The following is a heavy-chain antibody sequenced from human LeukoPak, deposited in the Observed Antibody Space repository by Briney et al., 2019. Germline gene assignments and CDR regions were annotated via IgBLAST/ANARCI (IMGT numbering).Heavy chain of an antibody. CDR1: GYTFTSYD. D-gene: IGHD3-10*01. J-gene: IGHJ4*02. V-gene: IGHV1-8*03. CDR3: ARVGITMVRGVRARFFDY. CDR2: MNPNSGNT. Sequence: ASVKVSCKASGYTFTSYDINWVRQATGQGLEWMGWMNPNSGNTGYAQKFQGRVTITRNTSISTAYMELRSLRSDDTAVYYCARVGITMVRGVRARFFDYWGQGTLVTVSS.